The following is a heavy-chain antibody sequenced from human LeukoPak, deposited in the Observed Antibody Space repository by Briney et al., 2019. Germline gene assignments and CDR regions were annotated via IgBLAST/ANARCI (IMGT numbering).Heavy chain of an antibody. D-gene: IGHD6-13*01. CDR1: AFTFSSYG. J-gene: IGHJ4*02. V-gene: IGHV3-21*01. Sequence: PGGSLRLSCAASAFTFSSYGMNWVRQAPGKGLEWVSFISSSRSYIYYADSVKGRFTISRDNAKNSLYLQMNSLRAEDTAVYYCARFIAAPYYFDYWGRGTLVTVSS. CDR3: ARFIAAPYYFDY. CDR2: ISSSRSYI.